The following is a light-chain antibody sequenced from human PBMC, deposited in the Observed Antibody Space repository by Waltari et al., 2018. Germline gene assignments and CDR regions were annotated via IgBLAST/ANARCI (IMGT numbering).Light chain of an antibody. CDR3: QQSYSTPPYT. CDR2: AAS. V-gene: IGKV1-39*01. J-gene: IGKJ2*01. Sequence: DIQMTQSPSSLSASVGDRVTITCRASQSINSYLNWYQQKPGKAPKLLIYAASSLQSGVPSRFSCSGSGTDFTLTISSLQPEDFATYYCQQSYSTPPYTFGQGTKLEIK. CDR1: QSINSY.